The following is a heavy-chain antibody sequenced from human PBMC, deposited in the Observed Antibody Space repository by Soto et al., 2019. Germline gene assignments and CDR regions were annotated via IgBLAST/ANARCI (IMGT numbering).Heavy chain of an antibody. J-gene: IGHJ6*03. D-gene: IGHD2-2*01. CDR3: ARCSTSCYAGIGCRHLSSYYYYYMDV. CDR1: GGSISSYY. V-gene: IGHV4-59*01. Sequence: SETLSLTCTVSGGSISSYYWSWIRQPPGKGLEWIGYIYYSGSTNYNPSLKSRVTISVDTSKNQFSLKLSSVTAADTAVYYCARCSTSCYAGIGCRHLSSYYYYYMDVWGKGTTVTVSS. CDR2: IYYSGST.